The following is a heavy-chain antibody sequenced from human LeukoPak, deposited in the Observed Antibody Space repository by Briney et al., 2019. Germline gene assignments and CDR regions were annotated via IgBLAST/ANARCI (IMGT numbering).Heavy chain of an antibody. CDR3: AKGGYCSSTSCYVGWFDP. D-gene: IGHD2-2*01. CDR1: GFTFSSYV. CDR2: ISGGGGST. Sequence: GGSLRLSCAASGFTFSSYVMSWVRQAPGKGLEWVSAISGGGGSTYHADSVKGRFTISRDNSKNTLFLQMNSLRAEDTAVYYCAKGGYCSSTSCYVGWFDPWGQGTLVTVSS. V-gene: IGHV3-23*01. J-gene: IGHJ5*02.